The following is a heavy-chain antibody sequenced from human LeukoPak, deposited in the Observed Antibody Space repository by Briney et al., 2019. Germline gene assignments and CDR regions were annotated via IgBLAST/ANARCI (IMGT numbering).Heavy chain of an antibody. V-gene: IGHV3-53*01. J-gene: IGHJ3*02. CDR3: ARDLGGDAFDI. CDR2: IYSGGST. Sequence: GGSLRLSCAASGFTVSSNYMSWVRQAPGKGLEWVSVIYSGGSTYYADSVKGRFTTSRDDSKNTLYLQVNSLRAEDTAVYYCARDLGGDAFDIWGQGTMVTVSS. CDR1: GFTVSSNY. D-gene: IGHD3-16*01.